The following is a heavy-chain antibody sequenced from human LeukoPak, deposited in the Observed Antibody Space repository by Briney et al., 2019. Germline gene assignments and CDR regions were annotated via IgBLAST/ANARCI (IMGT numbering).Heavy chain of an antibody. CDR3: ARDLDGNPLGYCSSTSCYYYYYGMDV. CDR2: ISYDGSNK. D-gene: IGHD2-2*01. Sequence: PGRSLRLSCAASGFTFSSYAMRWVRQAPGKGLEWMAVISYDGSNKYYADSVKGRFTISRDNSKNTLYLQMNSLRAEDTAVYYCARDLDGNPLGYCSSTSCYYYYYGMDVWGQGTTVTVSS. V-gene: IGHV3-30-3*01. J-gene: IGHJ6*02. CDR1: GFTFSSYA.